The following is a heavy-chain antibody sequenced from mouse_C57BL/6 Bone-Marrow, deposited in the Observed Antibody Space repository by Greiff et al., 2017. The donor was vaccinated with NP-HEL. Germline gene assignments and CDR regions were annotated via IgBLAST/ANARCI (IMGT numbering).Heavy chain of an antibody. CDR2: IRSKSNNYAT. D-gene: IGHD1-1*01. V-gene: IGHV10-1*01. CDR1: GFSFNTYA. J-gene: IGHJ3*01. CDR3: VRHNGSTPFAY. Sequence: EVHLVESGGGLVQPKGSLKLSCAASGFSFNTYAMNWVRQAPGKGLEWVARIRSKSNNYATYYADSVKDRFTISRDDSESMLYLQMNNLKTEDTAMYYCVRHNGSTPFAYWGQGTLVTVSA.